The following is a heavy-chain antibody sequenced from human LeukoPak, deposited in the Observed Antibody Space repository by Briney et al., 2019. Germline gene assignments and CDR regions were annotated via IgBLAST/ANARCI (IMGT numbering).Heavy chain of an antibody. CDR2: INHSGGT. D-gene: IGHD5-24*01. Sequence: SETLSLTCAVYGGSFSGYYWSWIRQPPGKGLEWIGEINHSGGTNYNPSLKSRVTISVDKSKNQFSLKLSSVTAADTAVYYCARVGDGYNSPFDYWGQGTLVTVSS. V-gene: IGHV4-34*01. J-gene: IGHJ4*02. CDR1: GGSFSGYY. CDR3: ARVGDGYNSPFDY.